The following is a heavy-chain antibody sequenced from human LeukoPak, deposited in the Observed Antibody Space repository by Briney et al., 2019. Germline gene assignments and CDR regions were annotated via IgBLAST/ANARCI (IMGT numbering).Heavy chain of an antibody. J-gene: IGHJ4*02. V-gene: IGHV4-34*01. D-gene: IGHD3-10*01. CDR3: ARASGSYYLSFDY. CDR1: GGSFSGYY. Sequence: PPETLSLTCAVYGGSFSGYYWSWIRQPPGKGLEWVGEINHSGSTNYNPSLKSRVTISVDTSKNQFSLKLSSVTAADTAVYYCARASGSYYLSFDYWGQGTLVTVSS. CDR2: INHSGST.